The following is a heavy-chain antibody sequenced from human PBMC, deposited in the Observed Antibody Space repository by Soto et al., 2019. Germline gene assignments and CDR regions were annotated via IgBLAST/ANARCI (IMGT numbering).Heavy chain of an antibody. Sequence: ASVKVSCKASGYTFTSYAMHWVRQAPGQRLEWMGWINAGNGNTKYSQKFQGRVTITRDTSASTAYMELSSLRSEDTAVYYCARDLELGTDAFDIWGQGTMVTVSS. V-gene: IGHV1-3*01. CDR3: ARDLELGTDAFDI. CDR1: GYTFTSYA. D-gene: IGHD7-27*01. J-gene: IGHJ3*02. CDR2: INAGNGNT.